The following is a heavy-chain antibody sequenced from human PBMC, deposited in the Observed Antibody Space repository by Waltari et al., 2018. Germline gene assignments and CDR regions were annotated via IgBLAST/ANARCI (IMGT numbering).Heavy chain of an antibody. Sequence: QVQLKESGPGLVKPSETLSLTCSVSGDSMSSHYWTWIRQPPGKGLEWIGYVYHFGSSSYNPSLKSRVTMSVDTSKRQFSLNLSSVTAADTAVYYCARHESAHYGGFDSWGRGTLVTVSA. V-gene: IGHV4-59*04. J-gene: IGHJ4*02. CDR1: GDSMSSHY. CDR3: ARHESAHYGGFDS. D-gene: IGHD4-17*01. CDR2: VYHFGSS.